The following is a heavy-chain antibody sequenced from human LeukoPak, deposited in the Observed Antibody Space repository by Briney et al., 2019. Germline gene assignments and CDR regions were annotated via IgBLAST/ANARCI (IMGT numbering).Heavy chain of an antibody. CDR1: GGSISSGSYY. D-gene: IGHD1-1*01. CDR2: IYTSGST. Sequence: SQTLSLTCTVSGGSISSGSYYWSWIRQPAGKGLEWIGRIYTSGSTNYNPSLKSRVTISVDTSKNQFSPKLSSVTAADTAVYYCARAGFPAFDIWGQGTMVTVSS. CDR3: ARAGFPAFDI. J-gene: IGHJ3*02. V-gene: IGHV4-61*02.